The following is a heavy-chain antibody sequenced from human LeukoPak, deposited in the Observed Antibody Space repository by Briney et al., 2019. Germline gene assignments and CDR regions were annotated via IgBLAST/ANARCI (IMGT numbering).Heavy chain of an antibody. CDR2: IYYPGSP. J-gene: IGHJ4*02. Sequence: PSETLSLTCNVSGGSISSGGSFWTRIRQHPGRGLELIGHIYYPGSPYYNPSLKSRITISVDTAKDQFSPKLSSVTAADTAVYYCARGGENYSDSSGYYSLDHWGQGTRVTVSS. D-gene: IGHD3-22*01. CDR1: GGSISSGGSF. CDR3: ARGGENYSDSSGYYSLDH. V-gene: IGHV4-31*02.